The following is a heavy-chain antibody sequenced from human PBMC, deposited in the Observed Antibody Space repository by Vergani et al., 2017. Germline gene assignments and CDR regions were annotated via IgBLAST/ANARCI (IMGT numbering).Heavy chain of an antibody. CDR3: ARDHGCGGSYYGDY. V-gene: IGHV1-58*02. CDR1: GFTFTSSA. J-gene: IGHJ4*02. D-gene: IGHD1-26*01. Sequence: QMQLVQSGPEVKKPGTSVKVSCKASGFTFTSSAMQWVRQARGQRLEWIGWIVVGSGNTNYAQKLQGRVTMTTDTSTSTAYMELRSLRSDDTAVYYCARDHGCGGSYYGDYWGQGTLVTVSS. CDR2: IVVGSGNT.